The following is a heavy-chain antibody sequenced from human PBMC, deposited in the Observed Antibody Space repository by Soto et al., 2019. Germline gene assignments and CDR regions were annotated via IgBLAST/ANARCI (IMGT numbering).Heavy chain of an antibody. J-gene: IGHJ3*02. CDR1: GFMFDDYA. Sequence: LRLSCAASGFMFDDYALHWVRQPPGKGLEWVSAISWNSGVIGYADSAKGRFTISRDNAKNSLYLQMNSLRADDTALYFCVKDIYPSRYCNNGVCYTWGDAFDIWGQGTMVTVS. CDR3: VKDIYPSRYCNNGVCYTWGDAFDI. D-gene: IGHD2-8*01. CDR2: ISWNSGVI. V-gene: IGHV3-9*01.